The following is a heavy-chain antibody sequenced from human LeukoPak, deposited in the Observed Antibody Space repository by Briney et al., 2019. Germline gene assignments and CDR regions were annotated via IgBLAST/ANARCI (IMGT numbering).Heavy chain of an antibody. V-gene: IGHV3-23*01. Sequence: GGSLRLSCAASGFTFSSYAMSWVRQAPGKGLEWVSSITTSGGRTNYADSVKGRFTISRDNSKNTLYLQINSLRAEDTAVYYCAKALRGDGDNASDMWGQGTMVTVSS. D-gene: IGHD5-24*01. J-gene: IGHJ3*02. CDR3: AKALRGDGDNASDM. CDR1: GFTFSSYA. CDR2: ITTSGGRT.